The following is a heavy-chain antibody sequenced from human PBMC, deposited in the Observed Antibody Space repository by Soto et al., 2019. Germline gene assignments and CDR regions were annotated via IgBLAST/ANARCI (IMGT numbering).Heavy chain of an antibody. CDR3: AREGRGVPCGSFAP. CDR1: GGSISSYS. J-gene: IGHJ5*02. CDR2: IIYSGST. D-gene: IGHD6-25*01. Sequence: NPSETLCLTCTVSGGSISSYSWDWIRQPPGKGLEWIGSIIYSGSTYYNPSLKSRVPISVDTSNNQFSLTLTSVTAAEPEVHHCAREGRGVPCGSFAPWGEGTRVTVSS. V-gene: IGHV4-39*02.